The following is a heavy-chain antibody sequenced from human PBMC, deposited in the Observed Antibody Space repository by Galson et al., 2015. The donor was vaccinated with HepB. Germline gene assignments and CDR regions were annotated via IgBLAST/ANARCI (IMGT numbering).Heavy chain of an antibody. CDR3: ARGAGYDSIDY. Sequence: SVKVSCKASGYTFTSYYMHWVRQAPGQGLEWMGIINPSSGSTSYAQKFQGRVTMTRNTSISTAYMELSSLRSEDTAVYYCARGAGYDSIDYWGQGTLVTVSS. CDR2: INPSSGST. CDR1: GYTFTSYY. D-gene: IGHD3-22*01. J-gene: IGHJ4*02. V-gene: IGHV1-46*01.